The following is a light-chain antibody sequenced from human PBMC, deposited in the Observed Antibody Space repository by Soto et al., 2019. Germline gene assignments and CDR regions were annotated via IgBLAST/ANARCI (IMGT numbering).Light chain of an antibody. CDR2: EVS. CDR1: SSDVGSYNL. CDR3: CSYAGSSTVV. V-gene: IGLV2-23*02. J-gene: IGLJ2*01. Sequence: QSVLTQPASVSGSPGQSITISCTGTSSDVGSYNLVSWYQQHPGKAPKLMIYEVSKRPSGVSNRFSGSKSGNTASLIISGLQAEDEADYYCCSYAGSSTVVFGGGTKLTVL.